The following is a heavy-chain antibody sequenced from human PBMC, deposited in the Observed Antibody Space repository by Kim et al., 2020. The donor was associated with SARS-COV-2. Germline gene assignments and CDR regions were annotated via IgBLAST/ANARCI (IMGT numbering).Heavy chain of an antibody. J-gene: IGHJ6*02. Sequence: DSVKGRFTISRDNSKNTLYLQMNSLRAEDTAVYYCAKEGSGREDYYGMDVWGQGTTVTVSS. V-gene: IGHV3-23*01. CDR3: AKEGSGREDYYGMDV. D-gene: IGHD3-10*01.